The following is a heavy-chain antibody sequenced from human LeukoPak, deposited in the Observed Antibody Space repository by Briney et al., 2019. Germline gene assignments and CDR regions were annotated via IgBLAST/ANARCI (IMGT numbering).Heavy chain of an antibody. J-gene: IGHJ6*03. CDR3: ARGEAIPSYYYYYMDV. CDR2: NSGNT. CDR1: GGSISSSSYY. V-gene: IGHV4-39*02. Sequence: PSETLSLTCTVSGGSISSSSYYWGWIRQPPGKGLEWIGSNSGNTYYNPSLKSRVTISVDTSKNHFSLKLNSVTAADTAVYYCARGEAIPSYYYYYMDVWGKGTTVTVSS.